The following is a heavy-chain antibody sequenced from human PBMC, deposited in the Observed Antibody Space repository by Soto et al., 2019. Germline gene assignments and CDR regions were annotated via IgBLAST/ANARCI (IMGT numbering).Heavy chain of an antibody. Sequence: SETLSLTCTVSGGSISSYYWSWIRQPPGKGLEWIGYIYYSGSTNYNPSLKSRVTISVDTSKNQFSLKLSSVTAADTAVYYCARVSYSSGWYSPLRPNLFWFDPWGQGTLVTVSS. J-gene: IGHJ5*02. CDR3: ARVSYSSGWYSPLRPNLFWFDP. CDR2: IYYSGST. V-gene: IGHV4-59*01. D-gene: IGHD6-19*01. CDR1: GGSISSYY.